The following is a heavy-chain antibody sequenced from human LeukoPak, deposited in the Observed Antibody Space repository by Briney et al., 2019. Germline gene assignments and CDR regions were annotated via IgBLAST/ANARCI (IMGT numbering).Heavy chain of an antibody. CDR1: GFTFSDYY. D-gene: IGHD6-19*01. J-gene: IGHJ3*02. CDR2: ISSSGSTI. Sequence: GGSLRLSCAASGFTFSDYYMSWIPQAPGKGLEWGSYISSSGSTIYYADSVKGRFTISRDNAKNSLYLQMNSLRAEDTAVYYCAREGSGWENHDAFDIWGQGTMVTVSS. CDR3: AREGSGWENHDAFDI. V-gene: IGHV3-11*01.